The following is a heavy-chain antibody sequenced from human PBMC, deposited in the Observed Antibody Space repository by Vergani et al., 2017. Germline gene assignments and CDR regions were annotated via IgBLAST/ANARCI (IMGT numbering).Heavy chain of an antibody. CDR3: TRFPMTTPYFDY. CDR1: GFTFGDYA. Sequence: EVQLVESGGGLVQPGRSLRLSCTASGFTFGDYAMSWVRQAPGKGLEWVGFIRSKAYGGTTEYAASVKGRFTISRDDSKSIAYLQMNSLTTEDTAVYYCTRFPMTTPYFDYWGQGTLVTVSS. J-gene: IGHJ4*02. CDR2: IRSKAYGGTT. D-gene: IGHD4-17*01. V-gene: IGHV3-49*04.